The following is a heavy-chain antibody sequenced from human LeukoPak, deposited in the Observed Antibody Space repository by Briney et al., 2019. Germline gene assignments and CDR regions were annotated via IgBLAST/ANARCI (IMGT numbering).Heavy chain of an antibody. J-gene: IGHJ5*02. V-gene: IGHV1-2*02. CDR1: GYTFTGYY. CDR3: ATGVIVGAPGGFDL. D-gene: IGHD1-26*01. CDR2: INPNSGGT. Sequence: GASVKVSCRASGYTFTGYYMHWVRQAPGQGLEWTGWINPNSGGTNYAQKFQGRVTMTRDTSISTAYMELSRLRSDDTAVYYCATGVIVGAPGGFDLWGQGTLVTVSS.